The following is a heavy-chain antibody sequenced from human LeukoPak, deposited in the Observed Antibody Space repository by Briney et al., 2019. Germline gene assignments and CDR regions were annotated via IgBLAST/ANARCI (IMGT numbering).Heavy chain of an antibody. J-gene: IGHJ6*03. V-gene: IGHV3-20*04. CDR1: GFTFDDYG. CDR3: ARDSLYYDILTGYSYYYYYMDV. CDR2: INWNGGST. D-gene: IGHD3-9*01. Sequence: SGGSLRLSCAASGFTFDDYGMSWVRQAPGKGLEWVSGINWNGGSTGYADSVKGRFTISRDNAKNSLYLQMNSLRAEDTALYYCARDSLYYDILTGYSYYYYYMDVWGKGTTVTVCS.